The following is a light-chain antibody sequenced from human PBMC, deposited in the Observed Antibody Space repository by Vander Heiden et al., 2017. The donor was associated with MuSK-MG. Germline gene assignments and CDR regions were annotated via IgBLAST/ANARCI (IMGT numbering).Light chain of an antibody. Sequence: DVQMTQSPSSLSASVGDRVTITCRASQRISRYLNWYQHKPGKAPNLLIYAASSLQSRGPARLSRSESGTDFTLTNSQPQPEDFATYYCQQGDSTHCTFGHGTKVDIK. CDR1: QRISRY. CDR3: QQGDSTHCT. J-gene: IGKJ3*01. V-gene: IGKV1-39*01. CDR2: AAS.